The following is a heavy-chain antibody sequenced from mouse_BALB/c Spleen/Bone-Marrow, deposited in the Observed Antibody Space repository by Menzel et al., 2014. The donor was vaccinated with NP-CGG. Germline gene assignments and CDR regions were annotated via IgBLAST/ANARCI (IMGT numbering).Heavy chain of an antibody. J-gene: IGHJ4*01. CDR3: ARSGSSGYHYYAMDY. Sequence: VQLQQSGPSLVKPSQTLSLTCSVTGDSITSGYWNWIRKFPGNKLEYMGYISYSGSTYYNPSLKSRISITRDTSNLYYLQLNSVTTKDTATYYCARSGSSGYHYYAMDYWGQGTSVTVSS. V-gene: IGHV3-8*02. CDR2: ISYSGST. CDR1: GDSITSGY. D-gene: IGHD3-1*01.